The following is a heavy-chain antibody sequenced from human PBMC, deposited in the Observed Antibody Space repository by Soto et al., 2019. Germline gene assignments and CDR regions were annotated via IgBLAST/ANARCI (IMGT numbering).Heavy chain of an antibody. CDR1: GYTFTRYG. J-gene: IGHJ4*02. CDR2: ISGYNGNT. Sequence: QVQLLQSGAEVKKPGASVRVSCKTSGYTFTRYGVSWVRQAPGQGLEWMGWISGYNGNTKEAHKFEGRVILTTDTAANPADKELRSLTSNDMAVYYCATGSAYSTAWSVDSWGQGTLVTVSS. D-gene: IGHD2-8*02. V-gene: IGHV1-18*03. CDR3: ATGSAYSTAWSVDS.